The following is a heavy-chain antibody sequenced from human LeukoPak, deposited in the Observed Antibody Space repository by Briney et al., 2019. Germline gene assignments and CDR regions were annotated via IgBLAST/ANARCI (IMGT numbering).Heavy chain of an antibody. CDR3: AREVGA. Sequence: GGSLRLSCTVSGIDVSSNYISWVRQAPEKGLEWVSVTYVSGNTYYADSVKGRFIVSRDNSKNTLYLEINSLRVEDTGVYYCAREVGAWGQGTLVTVSS. CDR1: GIDVSSNY. J-gene: IGHJ5*02. V-gene: IGHV3-66*01. CDR2: TYVSGNT. D-gene: IGHD1-26*01.